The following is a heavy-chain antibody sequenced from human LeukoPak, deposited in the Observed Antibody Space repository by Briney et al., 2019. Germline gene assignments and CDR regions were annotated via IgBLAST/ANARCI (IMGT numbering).Heavy chain of an antibody. D-gene: IGHD1-26*01. V-gene: IGHV3-23*01. J-gene: IGHJ4*02. Sequence: PGGSLRLSCAVSGFTFSNNWMTWVRQAPGKGLEWVSAISGSGGSTYYADSVKGRFTISRDNSKNTLYLQMNSLRAEDTAVYYCAKAQYSGSYYGFDYWGQGTLVTVSS. CDR2: ISGSGGST. CDR1: GFTFSNNW. CDR3: AKAQYSGSYYGFDY.